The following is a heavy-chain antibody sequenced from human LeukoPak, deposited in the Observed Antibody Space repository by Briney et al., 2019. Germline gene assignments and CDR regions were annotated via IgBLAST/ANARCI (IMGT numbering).Heavy chain of an antibody. D-gene: IGHD3-22*01. J-gene: IGHJ4*02. CDR2: IKRKTDGGTA. CDR3: TTDWYYYDSSGYYPIF. CDR1: GFPFSDVW. V-gene: IGHV3-15*01. Sequence: PGGPLRLSCAASGFPFSDVWMSWVRQAPGKGLEWVGRIKRKTDGGTADYAAPVKGRFTFSRDDSKNTLYLQMNSLKTEDTAVYYCTTDWYYYDSSGYYPIFWGQGTLVTVSS.